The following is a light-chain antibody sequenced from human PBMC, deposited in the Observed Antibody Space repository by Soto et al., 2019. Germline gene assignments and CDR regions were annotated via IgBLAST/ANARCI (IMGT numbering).Light chain of an antibody. CDR2: AVS. J-gene: IGKJ5*01. V-gene: IGKV1-12*01. CDR1: QGLNSR. CDR3: QQSNSFPIT. Sequence: DIQMTQSPSSVSASVGDRVTITCRASQGLNSRLAWFQQTPGKAPKRLISAVSSLESGVPSRFSGSASGTDYTLTIDSLQPEDSATYYCQQSNSFPITFGQGTRLEIK.